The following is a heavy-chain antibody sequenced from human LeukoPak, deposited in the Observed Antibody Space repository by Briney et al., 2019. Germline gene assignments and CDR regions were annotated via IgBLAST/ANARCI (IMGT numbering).Heavy chain of an antibody. Sequence: PGRSLRLSCVASGFSFSNYAMHWVRQAPGEGLEWVALIRYDGSMKYYADSVKGRFTISRDNSNHTLLLQMNSLRGEDTAVYYCAKGAGTYEYFDYWGQGTLVTVSS. CDR2: IRYDGSMK. CDR3: AKGAGTYEYFDY. CDR1: GFSFSNYA. V-gene: IGHV3-30*02. D-gene: IGHD1-26*01. J-gene: IGHJ4*02.